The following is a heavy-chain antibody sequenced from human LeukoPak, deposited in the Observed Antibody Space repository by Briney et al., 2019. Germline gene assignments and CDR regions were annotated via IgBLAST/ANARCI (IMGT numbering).Heavy chain of an antibody. CDR3: ARASHLGNNYYDSSGYYLVFDY. V-gene: IGHV1-69*13. CDR2: VILIFGTA. D-gene: IGHD3-22*01. Sequence: SVKVSCKPSVDSFSSYTISCVRQDPGQRLEWMGGVILIFGTANSAQKFQGRVTSTADESTSTAYMELSSLRSEDTDVYYCARASHLGNNYYDSSGYYLVFDYWGQGTLVSDSS. CDR1: VDSFSSYT. J-gene: IGHJ4*02.